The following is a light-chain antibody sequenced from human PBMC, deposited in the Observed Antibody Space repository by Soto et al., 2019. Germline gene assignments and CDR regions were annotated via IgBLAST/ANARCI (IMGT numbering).Light chain of an antibody. CDR1: QTISSW. J-gene: IGKJ1*01. CDR2: DAS. CDR3: QQYNSYRT. Sequence: DIQMTQSPSTLSASVGDRVTITCRASQTISSWLAWYQQKPGKAPKLLIYDASSLESGVPSRFSGSGSGTEFTLTISSLQPDDSVTYYCQQYNSYRTFGQGTKVDIK. V-gene: IGKV1-5*01.